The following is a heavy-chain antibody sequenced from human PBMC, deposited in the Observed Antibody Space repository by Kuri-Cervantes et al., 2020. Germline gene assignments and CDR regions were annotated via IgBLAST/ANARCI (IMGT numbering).Heavy chain of an antibody. D-gene: IGHD1-26*01. J-gene: IGHJ1*01. Sequence: GGSLRLSCTASGFTFSSHWMSWVRQAPGKGLEWVANIKQDGSEKYYVDSVKGRFTISRDNAKNSLYLQMNSLRAEDTAVYYCARGVGYFQHWGQGTLVTVSS. CDR1: GFTFSSHW. V-gene: IGHV3-7*04. CDR2: IKQDGSEK. CDR3: ARGVGYFQH.